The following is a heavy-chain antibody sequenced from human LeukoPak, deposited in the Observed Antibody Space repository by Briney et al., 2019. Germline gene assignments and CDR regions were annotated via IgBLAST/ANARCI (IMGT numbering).Heavy chain of an antibody. CDR3: AKGDDYGANTRLPKYNWFDP. CDR2: IRYDANNK. Sequence: PGGSLRLSCAASGFTFTTCAMHWVRQAPGKGLEGVAYIRYDANNKNYADSVKGRFTISRDNSKDMLYLQMNSLRPEDTAVYYCAKGDDYGANTRLPKYNWFDPWGQGTLVTVSS. J-gene: IGHJ5*02. V-gene: IGHV3-30*02. CDR1: GFTFTTCA. D-gene: IGHD4-23*01.